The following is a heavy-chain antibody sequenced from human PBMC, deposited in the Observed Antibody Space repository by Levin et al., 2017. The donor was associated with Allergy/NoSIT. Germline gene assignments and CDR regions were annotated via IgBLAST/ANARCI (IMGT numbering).Heavy chain of an antibody. D-gene: IGHD3-3*02. Sequence: SETLSLTCTVSGDSISSYYWSWIRQPPGKGLEWIGYIYYSGGINYNPSLKSRVTISLDTSKNHLSLNLNSVTAADTAVYYCAGSHHSIYDAFDVWGQGTMVTVSS. CDR2: IYYSGGI. CDR1: GDSISSYY. J-gene: IGHJ3*01. V-gene: IGHV4-59*01. CDR3: AGSHHSIYDAFDV.